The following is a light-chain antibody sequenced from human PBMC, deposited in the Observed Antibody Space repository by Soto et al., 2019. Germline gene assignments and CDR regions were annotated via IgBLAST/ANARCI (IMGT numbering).Light chain of an antibody. CDR1: ETVATN. Sequence: EVVMTHSPATLSVSPGERATLSCRASETVATNLAWYQQKPGQAPRLLISGASTRAAGISDRFRGSGSGTEFTLTISSLRSEDSAIYYCQQYFEWPPMTFGQGTKVEI. CDR3: QQYFEWPPMT. J-gene: IGKJ1*01. V-gene: IGKV3-15*01. CDR2: GAS.